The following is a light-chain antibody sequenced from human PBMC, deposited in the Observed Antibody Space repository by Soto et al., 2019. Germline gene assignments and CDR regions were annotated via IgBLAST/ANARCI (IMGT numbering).Light chain of an antibody. CDR2: DAS. J-gene: IGKJ3*01. V-gene: IGKV3-11*01. Sequence: EIVLTQSPATLSLSPGERATLSCRASQSVSSYLAWYQQKPGQAPRLLIYDASNRATAIPARFSGSGSGTDFTLTISSLEPEDFAVYYCQQRSHWPPRFGPGTKVDIK. CDR1: QSVSSY. CDR3: QQRSHWPPR.